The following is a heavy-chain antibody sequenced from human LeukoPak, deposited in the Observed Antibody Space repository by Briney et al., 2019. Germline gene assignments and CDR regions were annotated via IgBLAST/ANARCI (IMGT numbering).Heavy chain of an antibody. CDR2: IYSGGNT. J-gene: IGHJ6*03. D-gene: IGHD6-6*01. Sequence: GGSLRLSCAASGFIVSSNYMTWVRQAPGKGLEWVSVIYSGGNTYYADSVKGRFTIPRDNSKNTLYLQMNSLRAEDTAVYYCARDVLYSSSRTPSSYMDVWGQGTTVTVSS. V-gene: IGHV3-53*01. CDR1: GFIVSSNY. CDR3: ARDVLYSSSRTPSSYMDV.